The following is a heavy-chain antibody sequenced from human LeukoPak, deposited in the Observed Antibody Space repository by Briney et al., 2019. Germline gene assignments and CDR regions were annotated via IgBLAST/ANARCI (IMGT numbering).Heavy chain of an antibody. CDR1: GGSISTSSYY. J-gene: IGHJ6*03. CDR3: AREREFPSLGLYSYYYYCLDV. CDR2: IYSSGAT. Sequence: SETLSLTCTVSGGSISTSSYYWTWIRQPAGKGLEWIGRIYSSGATNYNPSLKSRVTMSVDTSKNQFSLKLSSVTAADTAVYYCAREREFPSLGLYSYYYYCLDVWGKGTTVTISS. D-gene: IGHD3-10*01. V-gene: IGHV4-61*02.